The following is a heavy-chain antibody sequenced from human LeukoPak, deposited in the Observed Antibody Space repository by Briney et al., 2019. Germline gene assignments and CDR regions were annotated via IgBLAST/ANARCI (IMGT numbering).Heavy chain of an antibody. CDR2: ISSSSSYI. CDR1: GFTFSSYS. CDR3: ARDRYDYVWGSYRFYDY. J-gene: IGHJ4*02. D-gene: IGHD3-16*02. Sequence: GGSLRLSCAASGFTFSSYSMNWVRQAPGRGLEWVSSISSSSSYIYYADSVKGRFTISRDNAENSLYLQMNSLRAEDTAVYYCARDRYDYVWGSYRFYDYWGQGTLVTVSS. V-gene: IGHV3-21*01.